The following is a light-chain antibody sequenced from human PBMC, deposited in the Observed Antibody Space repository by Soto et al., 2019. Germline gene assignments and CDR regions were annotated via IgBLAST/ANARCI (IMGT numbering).Light chain of an antibody. J-gene: IGKJ4*01. CDR1: QSISTW. CDR3: QEYNSYPLT. V-gene: IGKV1-5*01. Sequence: DIQMTQSPSTLSASVGDRVTITCRASQSISTWLVWYQQKPGKAPKLLIYDASSLESGVPSRFSGSLSGTEFTPTISSLHPDDCVTYYYQEYNSYPLTFGGGTKVEIK. CDR2: DAS.